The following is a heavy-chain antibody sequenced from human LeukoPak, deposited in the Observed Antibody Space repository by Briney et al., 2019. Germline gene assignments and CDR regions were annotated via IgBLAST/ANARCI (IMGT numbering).Heavy chain of an antibody. Sequence: QTLSLTCAISGDGVSNNSAAWNWIRQSPSRGLEWLGRTYYRSKWYNDYATSVKSRITINPDTSKSQFSLQLNSVTPDDTAVYYCSRASYSGWNWGQGTLVTVSS. CDR3: SRASYSGWN. J-gene: IGHJ4*02. CDR2: TYYRSKWYN. D-gene: IGHD5-12*01. V-gene: IGHV6-1*01. CDR1: GDGVSNNSAA.